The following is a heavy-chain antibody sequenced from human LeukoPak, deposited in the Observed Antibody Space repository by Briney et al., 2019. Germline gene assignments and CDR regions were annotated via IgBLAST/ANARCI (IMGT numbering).Heavy chain of an antibody. V-gene: IGHV3-23*01. Sequence: GGSLRLSCAASGFTFSSYAMSWVRQAPGKGLEWVSAISGSGGRTYYADSVKGRFTISRDNSKNTLYLQMNSLRAEDTAVYYCARLPDPYKNVNCGGDCYSGYYYYYGMDVWGQGTTVIVSS. D-gene: IGHD2-21*02. J-gene: IGHJ6*02. CDR1: GFTFSSYA. CDR3: ARLPDPYKNVNCGGDCYSGYYYYYGMDV. CDR2: ISGSGGRT.